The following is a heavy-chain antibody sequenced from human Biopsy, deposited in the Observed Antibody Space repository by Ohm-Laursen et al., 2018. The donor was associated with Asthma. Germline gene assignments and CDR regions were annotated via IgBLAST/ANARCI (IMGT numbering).Heavy chain of an antibody. J-gene: IGHJ5*02. CDR3: ALSQDSGFDDHSPSWFDP. CDR1: GFSLRTPGGG. CDR2: IYWDDYN. D-gene: IGHD3-9*01. Sequence: TQTLTLTSSFSGFSLRTPGGGVGWIRQSPGKALEWLALIYWDDYNLFRPSLKRRLTITKDPSKNQVVLTMTKMDPVDSGTYYCALSQDSGFDDHSPSWFDPWGQGTLVTVSS. V-gene: IGHV2-5*02.